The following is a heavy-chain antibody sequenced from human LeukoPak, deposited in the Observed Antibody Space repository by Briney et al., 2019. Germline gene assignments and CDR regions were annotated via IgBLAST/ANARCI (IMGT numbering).Heavy chain of an antibody. V-gene: IGHV4-4*07. D-gene: IGHD5-12*01. J-gene: IGHJ6*02. CDR2: IHTSGTT. CDR3: VRDLVATIDHYYYGMDV. CDR1: GGSISGYS. Sequence: SETLSLTCTVSGGSISGYSWSWIRQPAGKALEWIGRIHTSGTTNYNPSLKSRVAMSVDTSKSQFSLKLNSVTAADTAVYFCVRDLVATIDHYYYGMDVWGQGTTVTVSS.